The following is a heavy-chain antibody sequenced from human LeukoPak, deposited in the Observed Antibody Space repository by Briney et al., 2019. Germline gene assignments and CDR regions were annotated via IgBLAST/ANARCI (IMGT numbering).Heavy chain of an antibody. D-gene: IGHD3-16*01. V-gene: IGHV1-18*01. CDR1: GYTFTSYG. Sequence: ASVKVSCKASGYTFTSYGISWVRQAPGQGLEWMGWISAYNGNTNYAQKLQGRVTMTTDTSTSTAYMELRSLRSDDTAVYYCAREGRYYDYVWGSYSSLYYFDYWGQGTRVTGSS. CDR2: ISAYNGNT. CDR3: AREGRYYDYVWGSYSSLYYFDY. J-gene: IGHJ4*02.